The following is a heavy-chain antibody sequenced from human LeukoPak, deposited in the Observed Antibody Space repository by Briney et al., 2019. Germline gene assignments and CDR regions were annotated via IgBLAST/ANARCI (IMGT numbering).Heavy chain of an antibody. J-gene: IGHJ6*02. CDR1: GYTFTDYY. Sequence: GASVKVSCKASGYTFTDYYMHWVRQAPGQGLDWMGWINPNSGGTNYAQKFQGRVTMTRDTSISTAYMELSRLRSDDTAVYYCARDYDSSGNYGMDVWGQGTTVTVSS. CDR3: ARDYDSSGNYGMDV. V-gene: IGHV1-2*02. D-gene: IGHD3-22*01. CDR2: INPNSGGT.